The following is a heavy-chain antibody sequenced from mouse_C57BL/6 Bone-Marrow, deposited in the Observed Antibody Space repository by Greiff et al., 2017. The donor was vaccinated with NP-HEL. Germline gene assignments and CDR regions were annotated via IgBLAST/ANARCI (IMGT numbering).Heavy chain of an antibody. Sequence: VQRVESGPGLVAPSQSLSITCTVSGFSLTSYGVDWVRQSPGKGLEWLGVIWGVGSTNYNSAPKSRLSISKDNSKSQVFLKMNSLQTDDTAMYYCASRGVVANNYAMDYWGQGTSVTVSS. J-gene: IGHJ4*01. CDR1: GFSLTSYG. CDR3: ASRGVVANNYAMDY. CDR2: IWGVGST. V-gene: IGHV2-6*01. D-gene: IGHD1-1*01.